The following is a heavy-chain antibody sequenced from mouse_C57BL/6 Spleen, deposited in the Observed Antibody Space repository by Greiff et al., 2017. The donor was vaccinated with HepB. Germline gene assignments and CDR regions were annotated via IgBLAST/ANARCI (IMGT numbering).Heavy chain of an antibody. Sequence: VKLQQSGAELVKPGASVKLSCKASGYTFTSYWMHWVKQRPGQGLEWIGMIHPNSGSTNYNEKFKSKATLTVDKSSSTAYMQLSSLTSEDSAVYYCARSHYSNYVGYFDVWGTGTTVTVSS. CDR2: IHPNSGST. J-gene: IGHJ1*03. CDR1: GYTFTSYW. CDR3: ARSHYSNYVGYFDV. D-gene: IGHD2-5*01. V-gene: IGHV1-64*01.